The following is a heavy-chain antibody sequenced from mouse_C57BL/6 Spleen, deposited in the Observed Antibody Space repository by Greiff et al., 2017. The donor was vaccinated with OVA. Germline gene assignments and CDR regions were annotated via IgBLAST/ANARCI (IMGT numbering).Heavy chain of an antibody. CDR1: GYAFSSSW. CDR3: ARVAVYAMDY. Sequence: VKLQQSGPELVKPGASVKISCKASGYAFSSSWMNWVKQRPGKGLEWLGRIYPGDGDTNYNGKFKGKATLTADKSSSTAYMQLSSLTSEDSAVYFCARVAVYAMDYWGQGTSVTVAS. CDR2: IYPGDGDT. J-gene: IGHJ4*01. V-gene: IGHV1-82*01.